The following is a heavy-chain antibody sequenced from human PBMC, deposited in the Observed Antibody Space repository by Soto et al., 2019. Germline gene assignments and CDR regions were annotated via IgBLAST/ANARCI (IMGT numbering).Heavy chain of an antibody. Sequence: QVQLVQSGAEVKKPGASVKVFCKASGYTFTSYGISWVRQAPGQGLEWMGWISAYNGNTNYAQKLQGRVTMTTDTSTSTAYMELRSLRSDDTAVYYCARDVRELLFMGLAFDIWGQGTMVTVSS. CDR3: ARDVRELLFMGLAFDI. CDR2: ISAYNGNT. CDR1: GYTFTSYG. J-gene: IGHJ3*02. D-gene: IGHD1-26*01. V-gene: IGHV1-18*01.